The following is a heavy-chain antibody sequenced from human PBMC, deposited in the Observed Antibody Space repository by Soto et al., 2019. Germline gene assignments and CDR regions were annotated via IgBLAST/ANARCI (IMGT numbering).Heavy chain of an antibody. J-gene: IGHJ4*02. CDR3: AKDVGNSWSYYFDF. CDR1: GFTFSSYG. CDR2: IWYEGANE. D-gene: IGHD6-13*01. V-gene: IGHV3-33*06. Sequence: QVQLVESGGGVVKPGTSLRLSCATSGFTFSSYGMYWVRQAPGKGLERVAVIWYEGANEYYADSVKGRFTISRDNSKNTLYLQMNSLRAEDTAIYYCAKDVGNSWSYYFDFWGQGTLVTVSS.